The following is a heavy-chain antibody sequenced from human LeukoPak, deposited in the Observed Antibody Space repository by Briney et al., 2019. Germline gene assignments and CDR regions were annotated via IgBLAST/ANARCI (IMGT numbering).Heavy chain of an antibody. CDR2: INPNSGGT. V-gene: IGHV1-2*02. D-gene: IGHD5-24*01. CDR1: GYTFTVYY. J-gene: IGHJ4*02. Sequence: ASVKVSCKASGYTFTVYYMHWVRQAPGQGLEWMGWINPNSGGTNYAQKFQGRVTMTRDTSISTAYMELSRLISDDTAVYYCATINRRDGRGGFDYWGQGTLVTVSS. CDR3: ATINRRDGRGGFDY.